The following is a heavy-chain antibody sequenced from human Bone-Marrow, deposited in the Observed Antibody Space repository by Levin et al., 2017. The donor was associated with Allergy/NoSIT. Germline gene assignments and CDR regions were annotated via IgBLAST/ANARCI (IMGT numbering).Heavy chain of an antibody. J-gene: IGHJ3*02. D-gene: IGHD5-18*01. Sequence: GESLKISCAASGYSFTKYGIHWVRQAPDKGLEWVAVIWHDGSQTYYAGSVRGRFTISRDNSKNTVYLQMNSLRVEDTAVYYCARDLGATSMAGDGFDIWGQGTMVTVSS. CDR2: IWHDGSQT. CDR1: GYSFTKYG. CDR3: ARDLGATSMAGDGFDI. V-gene: IGHV3-33*01.